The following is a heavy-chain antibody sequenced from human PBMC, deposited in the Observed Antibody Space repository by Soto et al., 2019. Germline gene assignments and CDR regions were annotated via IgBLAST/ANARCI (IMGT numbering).Heavy chain of an antibody. CDR1: GFTFSSYS. J-gene: IGHJ4*02. CDR3: ASLGYSGYDVFDY. CDR2: ISSSSSTI. V-gene: IGHV3-48*01. D-gene: IGHD5-12*01. Sequence: EVQLVESGGGLVQPGGSLRLSCAASGFTFSSYSMNWVRQAPGKGLEWVSYISSSSSTIYYADSVKGRFTISRDNAKNSLYLQMNSQRAEDTAVYYCASLGYSGYDVFDYWGQGTLVTVSS.